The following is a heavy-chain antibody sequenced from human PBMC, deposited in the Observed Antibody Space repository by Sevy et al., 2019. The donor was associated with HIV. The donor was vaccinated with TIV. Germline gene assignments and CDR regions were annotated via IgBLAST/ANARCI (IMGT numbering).Heavy chain of an antibody. CDR2: VIQDMSEK. J-gene: IGHJ4*01. D-gene: IGHD3-3*01. CDR3: ARAQQVTMLVLIGGLYFDL. Sequence: GGSLRLSCAASRFTFSSNWMTWVRQAPGKGLEWVANVIQDMSEKYYSDSVKGRFTISRDNGKNSLFLQMNSLRAEDTAVYYCARAQQVTMLVLIGGLYFDLWGHGTLVTVSS. V-gene: IGHV3-7*01. CDR1: RFTFSSNW.